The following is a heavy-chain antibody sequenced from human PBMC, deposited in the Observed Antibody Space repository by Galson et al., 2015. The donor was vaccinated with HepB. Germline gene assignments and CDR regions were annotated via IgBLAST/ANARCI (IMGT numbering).Heavy chain of an antibody. V-gene: IGHV3-30*18. Sequence: SLRLSCAASGFTFSSYGMHWVRQAPGKGLEWVAVISYDGSNKNYADTVKGRFTISRDNSKNTLYLQMNSLRAEDTAVYYCAKDRVRAAGWEWYYYYGMDVWGKGTTVTVSS. J-gene: IGHJ6*04. CDR2: ISYDGSNK. CDR3: AKDRVRAAGWEWYYYYGMDV. D-gene: IGHD1-26*01. CDR1: GFTFSSYG.